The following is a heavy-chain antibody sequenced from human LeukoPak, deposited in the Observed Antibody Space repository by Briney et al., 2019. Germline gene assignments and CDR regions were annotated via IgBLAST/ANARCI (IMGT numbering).Heavy chain of an antibody. CDR2: INPSGGST. V-gene: IGHV1-46*01. D-gene: IGHD3-22*01. CDR1: GYTFTSYY. J-gene: IGHJ6*02. Sequence: ASVKVSCKASGYTFTSYYMHWVRQAPGQGLEWMGIINPSGGSTSYAQKFQGRVTMTRDTSISTAYMELSRLRSDDTAVYYCARDPDSSGYPPGDYGMDVWGQGTTVTVSS. CDR3: ARDPDSSGYPPGDYGMDV.